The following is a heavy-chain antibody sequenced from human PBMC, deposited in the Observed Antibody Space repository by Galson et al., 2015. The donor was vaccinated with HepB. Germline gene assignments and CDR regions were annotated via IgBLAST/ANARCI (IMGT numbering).Heavy chain of an antibody. CDR3: ARVHPEYTSSWYRQALYYFDS. Sequence: SLRLSCAASGFTFRNYAMSWVRQAPGKGLEWVSAITPSGDNTYSAGSVKGRFTISRDNSKNTLFLQKTGLTADDTAIYYCARVHPEYTSSWYRQALYYFDSWGQGTLVAVSS. CDR2: ITPSGDNT. J-gene: IGHJ4*02. D-gene: IGHD6-13*01. CDR1: GFTFRNYA. V-gene: IGHV3-23*01.